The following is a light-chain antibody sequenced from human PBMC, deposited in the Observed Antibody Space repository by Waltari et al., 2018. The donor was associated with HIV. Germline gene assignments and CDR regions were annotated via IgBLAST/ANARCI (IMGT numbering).Light chain of an antibody. V-gene: IGLV1-40*01. CDR2: GNI. Sequence: QSVLTQPPSLSGAPGQRVTISCTGSKSNIGAGYAVHWYQQVPGTAPKLLIYGNINRPSGVPERFSGAKSDTSASLAITGLQAEDEADYYCQSWDDSLSGYVFGTGSKVTVL. J-gene: IGLJ1*01. CDR1: KSNIGAGYA. CDR3: QSWDDSLSGYV.